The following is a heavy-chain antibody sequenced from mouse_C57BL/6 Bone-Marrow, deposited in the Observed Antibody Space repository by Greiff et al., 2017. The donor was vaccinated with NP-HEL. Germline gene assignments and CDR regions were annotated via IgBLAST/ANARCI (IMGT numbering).Heavy chain of an antibody. CDR1: GFSFTSYG. CDR3: AKSNEYDGWFAY. V-gene: IGHV2-5*01. J-gene: IGHJ3*01. D-gene: IGHD2-4*01. CDR2: IWRGGST. Sequence: VQLVESGPGLVQPSQCLSITCTASGFSFTSYGVHWVRQSPGKGLEWLGVIWRGGSTDYNAAFMSRLSITKDNSKSQVFFKMNSLQADDTAIYYCAKSNEYDGWFAYWGQGTLVTVSA.